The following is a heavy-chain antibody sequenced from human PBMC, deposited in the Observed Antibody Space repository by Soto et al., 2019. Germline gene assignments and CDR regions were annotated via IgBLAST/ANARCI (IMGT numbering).Heavy chain of an antibody. CDR1: GFTVSSNY. CDR2: ISGSAGST. D-gene: IGHD3-9*01. Sequence: GGSLRLSCAASGFTVSSNYMSWVRQAPGKGLEWVSAISGSAGSTYYADSVKGRFTISRDNSKNTLYLQMNSLRAEDTAVYYCAKRADYYDILTGTYYFDYWGQGALVTVSS. J-gene: IGHJ4*02. CDR3: AKRADYYDILTGTYYFDY. V-gene: IGHV3-23*01.